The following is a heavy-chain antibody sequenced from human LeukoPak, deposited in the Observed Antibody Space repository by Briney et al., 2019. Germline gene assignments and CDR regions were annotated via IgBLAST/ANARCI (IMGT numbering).Heavy chain of an antibody. Sequence: SETLSLTCTVSGYSISSGYYWGWIRQPPGKGLEWIGYIYYSGSTYYNPSLKSRVTISVDTSKNQFSLKLSSVTAADTAVYYCARETVGVGMDVWGQGTTVTVSS. CDR1: GYSISSGYY. V-gene: IGHV4-38-2*02. CDR2: IYYSGST. J-gene: IGHJ6*02. CDR3: ARETVGVGMDV. D-gene: IGHD1-26*01.